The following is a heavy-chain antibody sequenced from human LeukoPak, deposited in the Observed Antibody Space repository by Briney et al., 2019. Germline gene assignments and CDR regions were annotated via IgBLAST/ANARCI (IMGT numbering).Heavy chain of an antibody. CDR2: IYTSGST. D-gene: IGHD6-19*01. V-gene: IGHV4-4*07. Sequence: KPSETLSLTCTVSGGSISSYYWSWIRQPAGKGLEWIGRIYTSGSTNYNPSLKSRVTMSVDTSKNQFSLKLSSVTAADTAVYYCARDPWVDGSGWGWAFDIWGQGTMVTVSS. CDR3: ARDPWVDGSGWGWAFDI. J-gene: IGHJ3*02. CDR1: GGSISSYY.